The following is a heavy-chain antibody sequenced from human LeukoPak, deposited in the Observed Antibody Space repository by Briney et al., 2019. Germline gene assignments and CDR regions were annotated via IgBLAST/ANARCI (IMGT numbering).Heavy chain of an antibody. Sequence: PGGSLRLSCAASGFTFSSYWMSWVRQAPGRGLEWVATIKQNGNEKYYMDSVKGRFTISRDNAKNSVYLQVNSLRAEDTAIYYCARVSGLGFPAPEEFTYWGQGTLVTVSS. V-gene: IGHV3-7*01. CDR1: GFTFSSYW. CDR3: ARVSGLGFPAPEEFTY. D-gene: IGHD1-26*01. CDR2: IKQNGNEK. J-gene: IGHJ4*02.